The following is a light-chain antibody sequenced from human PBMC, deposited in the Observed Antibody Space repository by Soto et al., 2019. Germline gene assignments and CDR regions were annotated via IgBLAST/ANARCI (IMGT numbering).Light chain of an antibody. V-gene: IGKV3-20*01. CDR2: GAS. CDR1: QSITSSF. Sequence: EIVLTQSPGTLSLSQGERATLSCRASQSITSSFLAWYQQKPGQAPRLLIYGASSRATGIPDRFSGTGSETDFTLTINRLEPEDFAVYYCQQYENSPITFGQGTRLEIK. CDR3: QQYENSPIT. J-gene: IGKJ5*01.